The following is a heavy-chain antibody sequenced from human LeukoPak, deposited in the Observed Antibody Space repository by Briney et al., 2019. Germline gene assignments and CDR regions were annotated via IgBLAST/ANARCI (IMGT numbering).Heavy chain of an antibody. J-gene: IGHJ4*02. Sequence: PGGSLRLSCAASGFTFSSYGMHWVRQAPGKGLEWVVVISYDGSNKYYADSVKGRFTISRDNSKNTLYLQMNSLRAEDTAVYYCAKVPAAYSSGWYFVYWGQGTLVTVSS. D-gene: IGHD6-19*01. CDR3: AKVPAAYSSGWYFVY. CDR1: GFTFSSYG. CDR2: ISYDGSNK. V-gene: IGHV3-30*18.